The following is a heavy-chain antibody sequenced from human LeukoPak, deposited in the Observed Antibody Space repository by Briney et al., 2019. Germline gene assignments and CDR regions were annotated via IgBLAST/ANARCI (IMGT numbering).Heavy chain of an antibody. CDR1: GFTFSSYG. CDR2: ISYDGSNK. Sequence: GGSLRPSCAASGFTFSSYGMHWVRQAPGKGLEWVAVISYDGSNKYYADSVKGRFTISRDNSKNTLYLQMNSLRAEDTAVYYCAKDRARGLRYFDWTISDLDYWGQGTLVTVSS. J-gene: IGHJ4*02. D-gene: IGHD3-9*01. CDR3: AKDRARGLRYFDWTISDLDY. V-gene: IGHV3-30*18.